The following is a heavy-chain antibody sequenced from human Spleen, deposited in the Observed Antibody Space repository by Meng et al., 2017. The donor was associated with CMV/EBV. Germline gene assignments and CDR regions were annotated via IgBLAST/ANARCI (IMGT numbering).Heavy chain of an antibody. J-gene: IGHJ4*02. CDR3: ARSHTLSGYGYDYRPLDY. V-gene: IGHV1-69*01. Sequence: TFRTYAINWVRQAPGQGLEWMGGVIPMSRRPNYVQKFQGRVTITADESTSTGYMYLSSLRSEDTAVYYCARSHTLSGYGYDYRPLDYWGQGTLVTVSS. D-gene: IGHD5-12*01. CDR1: TFRTYA. CDR2: VIPMSRRP.